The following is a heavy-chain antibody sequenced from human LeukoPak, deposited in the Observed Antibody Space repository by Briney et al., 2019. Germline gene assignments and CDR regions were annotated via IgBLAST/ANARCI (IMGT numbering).Heavy chain of an antibody. CDR3: AKDQSFSD. J-gene: IGHJ4*02. D-gene: IGHD3-3*02. CDR1: GFTLSTFD. V-gene: IGHV3-23*01. Sequence: PGGSLRLSCVASGFTLSTFDMSWVRQPPGKGLEWVATISGSGTTTNYADSVKGRFTVYRDIFRNTLYLQMSSLRAEDTAIYYCAKDQSFSDWGQGTLVTVSS. CDR2: ISGSGTTT.